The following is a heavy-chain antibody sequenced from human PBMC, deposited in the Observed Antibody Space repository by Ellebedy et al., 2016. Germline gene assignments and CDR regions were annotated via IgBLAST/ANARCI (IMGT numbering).Heavy chain of an antibody. J-gene: IGHJ6*02. CDR3: ARDGDVVVPAAHYYYYYGMDV. Sequence: SLKISXAASGFTFDDYAMHWVRQAPGKGLEWVSGISWNSGSIGYADSVKGRFTISRDNAKNSLYLQMNSLRAEDTAVYYCARDGDVVVPAAHYYYYYGMDVWGQGTTVTVSS. CDR1: GFTFDDYA. CDR2: ISWNSGSI. D-gene: IGHD2-2*01. V-gene: IGHV3-9*01.